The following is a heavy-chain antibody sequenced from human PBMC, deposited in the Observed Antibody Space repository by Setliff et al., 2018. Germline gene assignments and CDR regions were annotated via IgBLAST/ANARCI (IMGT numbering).Heavy chain of an antibody. CDR1: GYSFSNYD. V-gene: IGHV1-18*01. J-gene: IGHJ4*02. CDR3: ARSQWDGLWFKELLSN. Sequence: GASVKVSCKASGYSFSNYDIMWVRHAPGQGLEWMGWISVYTGHTKSAQKFQGRVTMTTDTSTSTAYMELRRLTSDDTAVYYCARSQWDGLWFKELLSNWGQGTLVTVSS. CDR2: ISVYTGHT. D-gene: IGHD3-10*01.